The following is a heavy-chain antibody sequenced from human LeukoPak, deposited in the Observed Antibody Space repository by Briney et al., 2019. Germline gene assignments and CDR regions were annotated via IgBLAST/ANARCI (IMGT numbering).Heavy chain of an antibody. CDR3: ARDYSSDWYQRGYFDY. D-gene: IGHD6-19*01. CDR1: GFTFDDYG. CDR2: INWNGGST. J-gene: IGHJ4*02. Sequence: GGSLRLSCAASGFTFDDYGLSWVRQAPGKGLEWVSTINWNGGSTGYADSVKGRFTISRDNAKNSLYLQMNSLRAEDTAVYYCARDYSSDWYQRGYFDYWGQGTLVTVSS. V-gene: IGHV3-20*04.